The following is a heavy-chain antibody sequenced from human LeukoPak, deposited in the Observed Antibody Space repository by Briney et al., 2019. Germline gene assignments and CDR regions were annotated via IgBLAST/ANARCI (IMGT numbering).Heavy chain of an antibody. CDR2: ISYDGSNK. D-gene: IGHD3-3*01. Sequence: GGSLRLSCAASGFTFSSYAMHWVRQAPGEGLEWVAVISYDGSNKYYADSVKGRFTISRDNSKNTLYLQMNSLRAEDTAVYYCARGYYDFWSGYRYYFDYWGQGTLVTVSS. CDR1: GFTFSSYA. J-gene: IGHJ4*02. CDR3: ARGYYDFWSGYRYYFDY. V-gene: IGHV3-30-3*01.